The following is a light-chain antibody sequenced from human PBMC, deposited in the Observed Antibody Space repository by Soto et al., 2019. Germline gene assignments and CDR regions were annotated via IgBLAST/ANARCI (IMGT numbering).Light chain of an antibody. Sequence: QSALTQPASVSGSPGQSITISCTGTSSDVGGYNYVSWYQQHPDKAPKLMIYVVSNRPSGVANRFSGSKSGNTASLTISWLQAEDEADYYCSSYISSDTPYVFGTGTKVTVL. CDR2: VVS. J-gene: IGLJ1*01. CDR3: SSYISSDTPYV. V-gene: IGLV2-14*01. CDR1: SSDVGGYNY.